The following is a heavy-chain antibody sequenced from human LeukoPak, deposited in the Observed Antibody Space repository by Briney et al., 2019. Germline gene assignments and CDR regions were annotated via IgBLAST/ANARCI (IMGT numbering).Heavy chain of an antibody. V-gene: IGHV3-30*03. D-gene: IGHD1-26*01. CDR2: VSFERSDK. CDR3: ARDPLRRGTSYLDN. J-gene: IGHJ4*02. CDR1: GFNFRSFG. Sequence: GGSLRLSCAASGFNFRSFGFHWVRQAPGKGLEWLAIVSFERSDKYYADSVKGRFTISGDESKNTLYLQMNSLRSEDTAVYYCARDPLRRGTSYLDNWGQGTLVTVAS.